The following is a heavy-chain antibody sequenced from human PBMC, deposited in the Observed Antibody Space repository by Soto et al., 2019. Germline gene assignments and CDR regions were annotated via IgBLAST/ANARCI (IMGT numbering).Heavy chain of an antibody. J-gene: IGHJ4*02. CDR2: IIPMFGTP. CDR3: ATSEGGDGYSFDY. V-gene: IGHV1-69*13. CDR1: GVTFNRQD. D-gene: IGHD3-16*01. Sequence: ASVKVSCKASGVTFNRQDMRWVRQAPGQGLEWMGGIIPMFGTPHYAEKFQDRVTITADESTGTAYLELSSLTSEDTAVYYCATSEGGDGYSFDYWGPGTLVTVSS.